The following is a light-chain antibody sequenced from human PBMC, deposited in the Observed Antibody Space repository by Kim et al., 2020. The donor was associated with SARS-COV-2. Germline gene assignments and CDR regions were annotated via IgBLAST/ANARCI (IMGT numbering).Light chain of an antibody. V-gene: IGKV1-17*01. Sequence: SSVGAGVTNPCRASQDIRNDLAWYQHNPGRAPKRLIYGASSLQSGVPSRFSCSRSGTEFTLTITSLQPEDFATYFCLQHNSYPITFGQETLLEIK. CDR1: QDIRND. CDR2: GAS. CDR3: LQHNSYPIT. J-gene: IGKJ5*01.